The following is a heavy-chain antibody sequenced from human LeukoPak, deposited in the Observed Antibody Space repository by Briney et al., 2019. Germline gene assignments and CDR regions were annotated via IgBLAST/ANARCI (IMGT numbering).Heavy chain of an antibody. CDR2: TSSSSSYI. Sequence: GGSLRLSCAASGFTFSSYSMNWVRQAPGKGLEWVSSTSSSSSYIYYADSVKGRFTISRDNAKNSLYLQMNSLRAEDTAVYYCAREGQQWLPNFDYWGQGTLVTVSS. V-gene: IGHV3-21*01. D-gene: IGHD6-19*01. CDR3: AREGQQWLPNFDY. J-gene: IGHJ4*02. CDR1: GFTFSSYS.